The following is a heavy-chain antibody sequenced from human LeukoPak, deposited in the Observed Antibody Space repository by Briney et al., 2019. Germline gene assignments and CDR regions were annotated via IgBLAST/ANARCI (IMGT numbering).Heavy chain of an antibody. J-gene: IGHJ6*03. CDR3: ARVGGSRTTYYYYMDV. CDR1: GGSISSYY. Sequence: SETLSLTCTVSGGSISSYYWSWIRQPPGKGLEWIGYIYYSGSTNYNPSLKSRVTISVDTSKNQFSLKLSSVTAADTAVYYCARVGGSRTTYYYYMDVWGKGATVTTSS. D-gene: IGHD1-26*01. CDR2: IYYSGST. V-gene: IGHV4-59*01.